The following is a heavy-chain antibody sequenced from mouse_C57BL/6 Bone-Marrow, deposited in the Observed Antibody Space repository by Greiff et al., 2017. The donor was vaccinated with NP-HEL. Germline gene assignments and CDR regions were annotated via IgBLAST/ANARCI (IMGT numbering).Heavy chain of an antibody. CDR2: IDPANGNT. CDR3: ARGGLRRRDDFDY. V-gene: IGHV14-3*01. J-gene: IGHJ2*01. CDR1: GFNIKNTY. D-gene: IGHD2-4*01. Sequence: EVQLKESVAELVRPGASVKLSCTASGFNIKNTYMHWVKQRPEQGLEWIGRIDPANGNTKYAPKFQGKATITADPSSNTAYLQLSSLTSEDTAIYYCARGGLRRRDDFDYWGQGTTLTVSS.